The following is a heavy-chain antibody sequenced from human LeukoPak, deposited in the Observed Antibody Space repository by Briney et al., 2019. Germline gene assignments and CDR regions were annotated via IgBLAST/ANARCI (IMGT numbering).Heavy chain of an antibody. V-gene: IGHV7-4-1*02. CDR1: GYTFTSYA. CDR2: INTNTGNP. J-gene: IGHJ4*02. D-gene: IGHD3-9*01. CDR3: ARNDYDILTGYRGGGFDY. Sequence: GASVKVSCKASGYTFTSYAMNWVRQAPGQGLEWMGWINTNTGNPTYAQGFTGRFVFSLDTSVSTAYLQISSLKAEDTAVYYCARNDYDILTGYRGGGFDYWGQGTLVTVSS.